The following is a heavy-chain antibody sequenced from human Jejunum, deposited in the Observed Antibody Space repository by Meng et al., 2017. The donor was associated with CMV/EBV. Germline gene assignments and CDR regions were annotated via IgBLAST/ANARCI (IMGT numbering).Heavy chain of an antibody. CDR3: AKDSYSKGDI. CDR2: ISNTGETT. Sequence: SCVASGFTFGNFAMHWVRQAPGKGLECVSSISNTGETTYYADSVKGRFTISRDNAKNSLYLQMTSLRAEDTAVYYCAKDSYSKGDIWGQGTVVTVSS. V-gene: IGHV3-23*01. J-gene: IGHJ3*02. D-gene: IGHD2-15*01. CDR1: GFTFGNFA.